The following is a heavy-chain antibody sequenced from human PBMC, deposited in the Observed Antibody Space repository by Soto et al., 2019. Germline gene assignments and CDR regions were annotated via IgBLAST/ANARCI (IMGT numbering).Heavy chain of an antibody. V-gene: IGHV5-10-1*01. CDR2: IDPSDSYT. J-gene: IGHJ6*02. CDR3: ARRQYSSSSRYYYGMDV. CDR1: GYSFTSYW. D-gene: IGHD6-6*01. Sequence: GESLKISCKGSGYSFTSYWISWVRQMPGKGLEWMGRIDPSDSYTNYSPSFQGHVTISADKSISTAYLQWSSLKASDTAMYYCARRQYSSSSRYYYGMDVWGQGTTVTVSS.